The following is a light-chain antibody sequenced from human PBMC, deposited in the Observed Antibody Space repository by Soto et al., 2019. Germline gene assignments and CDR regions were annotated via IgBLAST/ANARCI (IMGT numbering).Light chain of an antibody. CDR3: QQRSNWPIA. CDR2: DAS. Sequence: EIVLTQSPATLSLSPGERATLSCRASQSVSSYLAWYQQKPGQAPRLLIYDASNRATGIPARFSGSGSGTDFTLTISCLEPEDFAVYYCQQRSNWPIALGQGTRLEIK. CDR1: QSVSSY. V-gene: IGKV3-11*01. J-gene: IGKJ5*01.